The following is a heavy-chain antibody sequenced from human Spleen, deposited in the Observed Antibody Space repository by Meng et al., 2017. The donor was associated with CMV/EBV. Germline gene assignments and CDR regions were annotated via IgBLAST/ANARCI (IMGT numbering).Heavy chain of an antibody. CDR1: AYTLTGYY. D-gene: IGHD2-2*01. Sequence: ASVKVSCKAFAYTLTGYYIHWVRQAPGQGLEWMGWINPNSGGTNYAQKFQGRVTMTRDTSISTVYMELSSLRSDDTAVYYCARGGYCSSSSCYEFDHWGQGALVTVSS. CDR3: ARGGYCSSSSCYEFDH. J-gene: IGHJ4*02. V-gene: IGHV1-2*02. CDR2: INPNSGGT.